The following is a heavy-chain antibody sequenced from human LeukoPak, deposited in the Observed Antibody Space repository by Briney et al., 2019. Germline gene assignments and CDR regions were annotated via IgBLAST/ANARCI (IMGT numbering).Heavy chain of an antibody. CDR3: AKEHSSYHYYYGMDV. J-gene: IGHJ6*01. CDR2: ISGSGDTT. CDR1: GFSISSYA. Sequence: ESLTLTCAASGFSISSYALSWVRQPPGKGLEWVSTISGSGDTTYYAESVKGQFTSSRDNSKNPLSLQMDSLRADGTAVYYCAKEHSSYHYYYGMDVWGQETTVSVSS. D-gene: IGHD4-11*01. V-gene: IGHV3-23*01.